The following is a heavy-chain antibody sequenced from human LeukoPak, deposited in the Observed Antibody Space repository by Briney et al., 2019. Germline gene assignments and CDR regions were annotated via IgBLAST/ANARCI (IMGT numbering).Heavy chain of an antibody. CDR2: ISAYNGNT. J-gene: IGHJ4*02. CDR1: GYTFTSYG. Sequence: GASVKVSCKASGYTFTSYGITWVRQAPGKGLEGMRWISAYNGNTNYAQKLQGRVTMTTDTSTSTAYMELRSLRSDDTAVYYCARSGVIVATGDFDYWGQGTLVTVSS. D-gene: IGHD5-12*01. CDR3: ARSGVIVATGDFDY. V-gene: IGHV1-18*04.